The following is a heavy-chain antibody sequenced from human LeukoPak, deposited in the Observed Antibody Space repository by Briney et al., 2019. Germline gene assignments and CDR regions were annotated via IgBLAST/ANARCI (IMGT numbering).Heavy chain of an antibody. CDR1: GGSVSSGSYY. J-gene: IGHJ4*02. CDR2: IYYSGSTNGST. V-gene: IGHV4-61*01. D-gene: IGHD3-9*01. CDR3: VREHDWGDFDH. Sequence: SETLSLTCTVSGGSVSSGSYYWSWIRQPPGKGLEWIGYIYYSGSTNGSTNYNPSLKSRVTISIDTSKNQFSLKLSSVTAADTAVYYCVREHDWGDFDHWGQGTLVTVSS.